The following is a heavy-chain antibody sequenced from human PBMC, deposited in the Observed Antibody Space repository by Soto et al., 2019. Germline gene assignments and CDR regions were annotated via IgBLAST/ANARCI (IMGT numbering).Heavy chain of an antibody. CDR3: AREGHNYYGSGSYNDYYYYGMDV. Sequence: ASVKVSCKASVYTFTSYGVSWVRQAPGQGLEWMGWISAYNGNTNYAQKLQGRVTMTTDTSTSTAYMELRSLRSDDTAVYYCAREGHNYYGSGSYNDYYYYGMDVWGQGTTVTVSS. V-gene: IGHV1-18*01. D-gene: IGHD3-10*01. CDR2: ISAYNGNT. CDR1: VYTFTSYG. J-gene: IGHJ6*02.